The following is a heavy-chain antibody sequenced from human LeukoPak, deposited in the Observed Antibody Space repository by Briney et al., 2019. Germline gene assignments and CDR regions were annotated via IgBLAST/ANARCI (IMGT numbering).Heavy chain of an antibody. CDR1: GFTFSSYG. CDR3: AKVPRGKFGELFPYYFDY. D-gene: IGHD3-10*01. Sequence: PGGSLRLSCAASGFTFSSYGMHWVRQAPGKGLEWVAFIRYDGSNKYYADSVKGRFTISRDNSKNTLYLQMNSLRAEDTAVYYCAKVPRGKFGELFPYYFDYWGQGTLVTVSS. J-gene: IGHJ4*02. CDR2: IRYDGSNK. V-gene: IGHV3-30*02.